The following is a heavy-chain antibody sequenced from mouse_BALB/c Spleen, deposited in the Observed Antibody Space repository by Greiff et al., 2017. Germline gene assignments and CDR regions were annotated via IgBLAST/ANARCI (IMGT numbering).Heavy chain of an antibody. Sequence: EVMLVESGPSLVKPSQTLSLTCSVTGDSITSGYWNWIRKFPGNKLEYMGYISYSGSTYYNPSLKSRISITRDTSKNQYYLQLNSVTTEDTATYYCARLIYYDYDGYYAMDYWGQGTSVTVSS. CDR3: ARLIYYDYDGYYAMDY. D-gene: IGHD2-4*01. J-gene: IGHJ4*01. CDR1: GDSITSGY. CDR2: ISYSGST. V-gene: IGHV3-8*02.